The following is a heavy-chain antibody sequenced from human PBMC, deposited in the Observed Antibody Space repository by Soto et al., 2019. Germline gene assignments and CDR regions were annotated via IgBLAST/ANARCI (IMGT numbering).Heavy chain of an antibody. D-gene: IGHD5-18*01. V-gene: IGHV3-33*01. CDR2: VWYDGDNK. Sequence: QVQLVESGGGVVQPGRSLRLSCAASGFTVSSYAMHWVRQAPGKGPEWVAVVWYDGDNKYYADSVKGRFTISRDNSKNTLYLQMNSLRAEETAVYYCASDIDRYSYGLDYWGQGTLVTVSS. CDR3: ASDIDRYSYGLDY. J-gene: IGHJ4*02. CDR1: GFTVSSYA.